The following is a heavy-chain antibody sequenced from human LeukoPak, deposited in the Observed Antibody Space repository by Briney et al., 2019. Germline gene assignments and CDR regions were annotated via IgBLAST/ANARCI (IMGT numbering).Heavy chain of an antibody. D-gene: IGHD4-23*01. CDR3: TRDHMVTLDF. Sequence: GGSLRLSCTSSGYRFGDYAMSWGRQAPGKGLEWVSFLRSESNGGKIDYATSVRGRLTVSRDNSRSIVYLQMDSLKTEDTAVYYCTRDHMVTLDFWGQGALVTVSS. CDR1: GYRFGDYA. V-gene: IGHV3-49*04. J-gene: IGHJ4*02. CDR2: LRSESNGGKI.